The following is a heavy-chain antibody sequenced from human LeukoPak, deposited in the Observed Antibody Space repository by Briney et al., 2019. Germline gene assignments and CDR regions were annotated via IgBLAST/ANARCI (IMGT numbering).Heavy chain of an antibody. Sequence: SQTLSLTCTVSGGSISSGSYYWSWIRQPAGKGLEWIGRIYTSGSTNYNPSLKSRVTISVDTSKNQFSLKLSSVTAADTAVYYCARSYRMVATAGYNWFDPWGQGTLVTVSS. J-gene: IGHJ5*02. CDR3: ARSYRMVATAGYNWFDP. CDR2: IYTSGST. D-gene: IGHD5-12*01. V-gene: IGHV4-61*02. CDR1: GGSISSGSYY.